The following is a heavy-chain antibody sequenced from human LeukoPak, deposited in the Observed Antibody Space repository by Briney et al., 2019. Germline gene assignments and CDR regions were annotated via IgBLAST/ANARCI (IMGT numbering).Heavy chain of an antibody. D-gene: IGHD7-27*01. CDR2: IYSGGST. Sequence: GGSLRLSCAASGFTVSSNYMSWVRQAPGKGLEWVSVIYSGGSTYYADSVKGRLTNDKDKSKNTLYLQMNSLRAEDTAVYYCARDQLGDWYFDLWGRATLVADSS. CDR1: GFTVSSNY. V-gene: IGHV3-53*01. CDR3: ARDQLGDWYFDL. J-gene: IGHJ2*01.